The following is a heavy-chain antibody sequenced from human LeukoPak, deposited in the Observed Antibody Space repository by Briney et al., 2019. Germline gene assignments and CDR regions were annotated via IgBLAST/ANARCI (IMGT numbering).Heavy chain of an antibody. CDR2: IYYSGST. Sequence: SETLSLTCAVYGGSFSGYYWSWIRQPPGKGLEWIGYIYYSGSTNYNPSLKSRVTISVDTSKNQFSLKLSSVTAADTAVYYCARQPSGSCYDPWYYGMDVWGQGTTVTVSS. CDR1: GGSFSGYY. D-gene: IGHD1-26*01. CDR3: ARQPSGSCYDPWYYGMDV. J-gene: IGHJ6*02. V-gene: IGHV4-59*08.